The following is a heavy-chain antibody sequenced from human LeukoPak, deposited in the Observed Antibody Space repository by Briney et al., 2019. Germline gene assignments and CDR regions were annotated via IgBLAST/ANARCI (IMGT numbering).Heavy chain of an antibody. Sequence: SETLSLTCTVSGGSISSHYWSWIRQPPGKGLEWIGYIYYSGSTNYNPSLKSRVTISVDTSKNQFSLKLSSVTAADTAVYYCARVRGDYGDFLHFDYWGQGALVTVSS. CDR2: IYYSGST. CDR3: ARVRGDYGDFLHFDY. J-gene: IGHJ4*02. D-gene: IGHD4-17*01. V-gene: IGHV4-59*11. CDR1: GGSISSHY.